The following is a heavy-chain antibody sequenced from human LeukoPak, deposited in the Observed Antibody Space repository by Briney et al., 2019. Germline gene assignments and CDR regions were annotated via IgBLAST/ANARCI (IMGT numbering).Heavy chain of an antibody. CDR1: VGTFSSYA. D-gene: IGHD3-10*01. CDR3: ARDQIGVLYFDP. CDR2: IIPIFGTA. J-gene: IGHJ5*02. Sequence: GASVTVSFKASVGTFSSYAISWVRQAPGQGLEWMGRIIPIFGTADYAQKFQGRVTITADKSTSTAYMELSSLRSEDTAVYYCARDQIGVLYFDPWGQGTLVTVSS. V-gene: IGHV1-69*06.